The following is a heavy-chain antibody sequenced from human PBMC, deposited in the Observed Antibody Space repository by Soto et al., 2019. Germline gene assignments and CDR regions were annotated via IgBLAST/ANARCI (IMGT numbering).Heavy chain of an antibody. V-gene: IGHV3-23*01. CDR1: GFTFSSYA. CDR3: AKGYSYGYYYYYGMDV. J-gene: IGHJ6*02. CDR2: ISSSGGST. Sequence: GGSLRLSCAASGFTFSSYAMSWVRQAPGKGLEWVSAISSSGGSTYYADSVKGRFTISRDNSKNTLYLQMNSLRAEDTAVYYCAKGYSYGYYYYYGMDVWGQGTTVTVSS. D-gene: IGHD5-18*01.